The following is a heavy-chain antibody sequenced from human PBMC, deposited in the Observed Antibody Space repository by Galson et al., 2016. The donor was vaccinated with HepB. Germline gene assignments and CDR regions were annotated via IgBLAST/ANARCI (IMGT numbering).Heavy chain of an antibody. CDR1: GFSFSDDA. D-gene: IGHD2/OR15-2a*01. J-gene: IGHJ4*02. CDR3: AKRMRGTSSYDS. V-gene: IGHV3-23*01. CDR2: ISDNGRAT. Sequence: SLRLSCAASGFSFSDDAMAWVRQAPGKGLEWVSGISDNGRATYYADSVKGRFTISRDNSRSSLFLQMKSLRVDDTGLYFGAKRMRGTSSYDSWGQGTLVTGFS.